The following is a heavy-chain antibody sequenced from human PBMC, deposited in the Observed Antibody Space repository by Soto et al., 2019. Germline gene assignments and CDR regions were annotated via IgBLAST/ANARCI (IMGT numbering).Heavy chain of an antibody. Sequence: SETLSLTCTVSGGSISSYYWSWIRQPAGKGLEWIGRIYTSGSTNYNPSLKSRVTTSVDTSKNQFSLKLSSVTAADTAVYYCARDASNYDILTGYYKLSWFEPWGQGTLVTVS. CDR2: IYTSGST. D-gene: IGHD3-9*01. CDR3: ARDASNYDILTGYYKLSWFEP. V-gene: IGHV4-4*07. CDR1: GGSISSYY. J-gene: IGHJ5*02.